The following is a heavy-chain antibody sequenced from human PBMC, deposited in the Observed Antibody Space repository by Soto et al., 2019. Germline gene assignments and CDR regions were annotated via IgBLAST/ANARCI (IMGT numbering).Heavy chain of an antibody. CDR3: VRSVHTFGGVI. D-gene: IGHD3-16*01. CDR1: GASMSNYY. V-gene: IGHV4-59*01. CDR2: MHSSGSA. Sequence: SETLSLTCTVPGASMSNYYGSWIRQPPGRGLEWIGFMHSSGSANYTSSLKGRATISVDTYNNQFSLILTSVTAADTAVYHCVRSVHTFGGVIWGQGTLVTVSS. J-gene: IGHJ4*02.